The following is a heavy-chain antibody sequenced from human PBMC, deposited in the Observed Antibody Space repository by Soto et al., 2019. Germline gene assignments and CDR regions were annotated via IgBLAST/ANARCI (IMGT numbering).Heavy chain of an antibody. Sequence: QVQLQESGPGLVKPSETLSLTYTVSGGSISSYYWSWIRQPPGKGLEWIGYIYYSGSTNYNPSLKSRVTISVDTSKNQFSLKLSSVTAADTAVYYCARGYGDYVLDYWGQGTLVTVSS. CDR1: GGSISSYY. J-gene: IGHJ4*02. CDR3: ARGYGDYVLDY. D-gene: IGHD4-17*01. CDR2: IYYSGST. V-gene: IGHV4-59*01.